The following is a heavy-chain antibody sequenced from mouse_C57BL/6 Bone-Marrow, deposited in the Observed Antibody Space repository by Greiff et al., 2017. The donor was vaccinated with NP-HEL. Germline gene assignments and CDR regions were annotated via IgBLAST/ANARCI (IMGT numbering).Heavy chain of an antibody. CDR2: IDPSDSYT. CDR3: AREGGGYCWYFDV. Sequence: QVQLQQPGAELVMPGASVKLSCKASGYTFTSYWMHWVKQRPGQGLEWIGEIDPSDSYTNYNQKFKGKSTLTVDKSSSTAYMQLSSLTSEDSAVYYCAREGGGYCWYFDVWGTGTTVTVSS. V-gene: IGHV1-69*01. CDR1: GYTFTSYW. D-gene: IGHD2-3*01. J-gene: IGHJ1*03.